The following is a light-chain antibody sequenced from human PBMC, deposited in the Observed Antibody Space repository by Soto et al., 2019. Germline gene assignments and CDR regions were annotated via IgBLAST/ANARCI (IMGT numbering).Light chain of an antibody. CDR2: AAS. J-gene: IGKJ4*01. Sequence: DIQMTQSPSSLSASVGDRVTITCRASQDIRNYLVWYQKKPGQPPKVLIYAASTLHSGVPYRFSGSGFGTDFTLTISSLQPEDVAAYYCQKYKYDTLTFGGGTKVEIK. CDR3: QKYKYDTLT. V-gene: IGKV1-27*01. CDR1: QDIRNY.